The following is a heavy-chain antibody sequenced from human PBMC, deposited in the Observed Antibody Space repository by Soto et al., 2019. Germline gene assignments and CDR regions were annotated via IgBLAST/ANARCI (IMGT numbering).Heavy chain of an antibody. J-gene: IGHJ4*02. CDR3: AKGRHHSGSTDYFDY. V-gene: IGHV3-23*01. D-gene: IGHD1-26*01. CDR1: GFTFSSYA. CDR2: ISGSGGST. Sequence: GGSMRLSCAASGFTFSSYAMSWVRQAPGKGLEWVSAISGSGGSTYYADSVKGRFTISRDNSKNTLYLQMNSLRAEDTAVYYCAKGRHHSGSTDYFDYWGQGTLVTVSS.